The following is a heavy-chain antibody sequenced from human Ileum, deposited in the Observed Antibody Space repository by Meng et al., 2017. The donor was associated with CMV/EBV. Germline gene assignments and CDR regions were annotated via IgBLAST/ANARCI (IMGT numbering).Heavy chain of an antibody. CDR2: IGGSGDLT. V-gene: IGHV3-23*01. CDR1: GFTFSSYD. D-gene: IGHD1-14*01. Sequence: GESLKISCAASGFTFSSYDMTWVRQAPGKGLEWVSSIGGSGDLTWYADSVRGRFTISRDNSKNTVFLHMNSLRADDTAVYFCVKTTRSPYSWGQGTLVTVSS. J-gene: IGHJ4*02. CDR3: VKTTRSPYS.